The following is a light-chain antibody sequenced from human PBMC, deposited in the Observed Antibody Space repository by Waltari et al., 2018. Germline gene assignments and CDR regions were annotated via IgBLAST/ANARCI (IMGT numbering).Light chain of an antibody. Sequence: QSALTQRPSPSGTPGQGVTIPCSGASSNIGVNDVNWYQQFPGTAPKLLIYSNYRRPSGVPERFSGSKSGISASLAISGLQSEDEADYYCATWDDKLNGVLFGGGTKLTVL. V-gene: IGLV1-44*01. CDR1: SSNIGVND. J-gene: IGLJ3*02. CDR3: ATWDDKLNGVL. CDR2: SNY.